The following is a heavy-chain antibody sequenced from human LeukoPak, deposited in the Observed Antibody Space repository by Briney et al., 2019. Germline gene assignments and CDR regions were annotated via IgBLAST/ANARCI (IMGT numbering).Heavy chain of an antibody. V-gene: IGHV3-48*02. CDR1: GFTFSSYT. Sequence: GGSLRLSCAASGFTFSSYTMNWVRQAPGKGLEWISYIMRTAADVTSYADSVEGRFTISRDDAKNSLYLQMDSLRDDDTAVYYCVRDWSYAFDLWGQGTMVTVSS. CDR3: VRDWSYAFDL. J-gene: IGHJ3*01. CDR2: IMRTAADVT.